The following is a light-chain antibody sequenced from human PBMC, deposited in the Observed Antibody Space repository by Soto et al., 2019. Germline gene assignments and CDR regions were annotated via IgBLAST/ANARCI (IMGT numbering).Light chain of an antibody. Sequence: QSVLTQPASVSGSPGQSIAISCTGTNSDVGAYNFVSWYQQHPGKAPKLMIYDVSTRPSGVSNRFFGSKSGNTASLTISGLQAEDEADYYCSSYTTISSYVFGTGTKLTVL. V-gene: IGLV2-14*01. J-gene: IGLJ1*01. CDR2: DVS. CDR1: NSDVGAYNF. CDR3: SSYTTISSYV.